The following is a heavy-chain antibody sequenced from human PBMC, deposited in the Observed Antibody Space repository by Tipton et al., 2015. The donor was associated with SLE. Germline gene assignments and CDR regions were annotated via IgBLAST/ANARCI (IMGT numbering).Heavy chain of an antibody. CDR3: ARSHYYGSGSPYINWFDP. V-gene: IGHV1-69*09. J-gene: IGHJ5*02. D-gene: IGHD3-10*01. CDR1: GGTLSTYA. Sequence: QLVQSGAEVKKPGSSVKVSCKASGGTLSTYAITWVRQAPGQGLEWMGGIIPILRLTKYAQNFQGRVTITADKSTSTAYMELSSLRSDDTAVYYCARSHYYGSGSPYINWFDPWGQGTLVTVSS. CDR2: IIPILRLT.